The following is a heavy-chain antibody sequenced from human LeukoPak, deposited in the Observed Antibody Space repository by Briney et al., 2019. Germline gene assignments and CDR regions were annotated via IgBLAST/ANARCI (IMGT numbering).Heavy chain of an antibody. D-gene: IGHD2-15*01. CDR1: GFTFSSYS. J-gene: IGHJ1*01. V-gene: IGHV3-21*01. CDR2: ISSSSSYI. CDR3: ARDSAVDCSGGSCYSDFQH. Sequence: GGSLRLSCAASGFTFSSYSMNWVRRAPGNGLEWVSSISSSSSYIYYADSVNGRFTISRDNAKNSLYLQMNSLRAEDTAVYYCARDSAVDCSGGSCYSDFQHWGQGTLVTVSS.